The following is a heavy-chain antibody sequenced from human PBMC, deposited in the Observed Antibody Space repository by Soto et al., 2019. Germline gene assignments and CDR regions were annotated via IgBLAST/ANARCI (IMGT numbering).Heavy chain of an antibody. Sequence: EVQLVESGGDLVQPGGSLRLSCAASGFTFSSYWMAWVRQSPGKGLEWVASMNKHGSDIQYVDSVRGRFTISRDNARNLLYLQMNNLRVEDTAIYYCATDTYCPATCYRGHGNWGQGTLVTVSS. D-gene: IGHD2-8*02. CDR1: GFTFSSYW. V-gene: IGHV3-7*03. J-gene: IGHJ4*02. CDR2: MNKHGSDI. CDR3: ATDTYCPATCYRGHGN.